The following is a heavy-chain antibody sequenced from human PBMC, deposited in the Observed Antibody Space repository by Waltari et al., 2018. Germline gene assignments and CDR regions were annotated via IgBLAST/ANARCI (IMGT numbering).Heavy chain of an antibody. CDR1: GGSISSSSYY. J-gene: IGHJ5*02. D-gene: IGHD6-19*01. V-gene: IGHV4-39*07. CDR2: IYSSGST. CDR3: ARDIPYRGWYGGAVNWFDP. Sequence: QLQLQESGPGLVKPSETLSLTCTVSGGSISSSSYYWGWIRQPPGKGLEWIGSIYSSGSTDYNPALKSRVTISVDTSKNQFSLKLSSVTAADTAVYYCARDIPYRGWYGGAVNWFDPWGQGTLVTVSS.